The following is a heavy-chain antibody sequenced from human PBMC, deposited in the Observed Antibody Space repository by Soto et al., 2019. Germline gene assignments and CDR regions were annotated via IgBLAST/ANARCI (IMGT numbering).Heavy chain of an antibody. CDR1: GFTFSSYA. CDR3: AIEGPPHNPGGHAFDY. D-gene: IGHD1-1*01. J-gene: IGHJ4*02. CDR2: ISGSGGST. Sequence: EVQLLESGGGLVQPGGSLGLSCAASGFTFSSYAMSWVRQAPGKGLEWVSAISGSGGSTYYADSVKGRFTISRDNSKNTLYLQMNSLRAEDTAVYYCAIEGPPHNPGGHAFDYWGQGTLVTVSS. V-gene: IGHV3-23*01.